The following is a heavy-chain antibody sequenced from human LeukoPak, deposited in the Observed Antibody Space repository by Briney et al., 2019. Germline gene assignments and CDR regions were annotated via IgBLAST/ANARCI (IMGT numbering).Heavy chain of an antibody. J-gene: IGHJ4*02. Sequence: GASVKVSCKASGYTFTGYYMHWVRQAPGQGLEWMGRINPNSSGTNYAQKFQGRVTMTRDTSIRTAYMELSRLRSDDTAVYYCARSTYYYDSSGYDCDYWGQGTLVTVSS. CDR3: ARSTYYYDSSGYDCDY. V-gene: IGHV1-2*06. CDR2: INPNSSGT. D-gene: IGHD3-22*01. CDR1: GYTFTGYY.